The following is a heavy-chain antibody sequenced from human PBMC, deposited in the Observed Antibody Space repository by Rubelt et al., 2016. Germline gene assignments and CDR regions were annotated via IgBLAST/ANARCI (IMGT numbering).Heavy chain of an antibody. J-gene: IGHJ5*02. V-gene: IGHV1-46*01. Sequence: QVQLVQSGAEVKKPGASVKVSCKASGYTFTSSYMHWVRQAPGQGLEWMGIINPSGGSTSYAQNFQVRVTRTRDTSTSTVYMELSGLRSEDTAVYYCARSPRYDFEDNWFDPWGQGTLVTVSS. D-gene: IGHD3-3*01. CDR1: GYTFTSSY. CDR3: ARSPRYDFEDNWFDP. CDR2: INPSGGST.